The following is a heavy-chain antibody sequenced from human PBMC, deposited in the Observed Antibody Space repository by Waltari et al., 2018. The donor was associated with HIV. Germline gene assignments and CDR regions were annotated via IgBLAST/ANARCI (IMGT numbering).Heavy chain of an antibody. Sequence: QVQLQQWGAGLLKTSETPSLTCAVHGGSFSGYYWSWLRQPPGKGLEWIGEINHSGSTNYNPSLKSRVTISVDTSKNQFSLKLSSVTAADTAVYYCARVEGGTVTPSRGTCDYWGQGTLVTVSS. CDR1: GGSFSGYY. CDR2: INHSGST. V-gene: IGHV4-34*01. J-gene: IGHJ4*02. D-gene: IGHD4-17*01. CDR3: ARVEGGTVTPSRGTCDY.